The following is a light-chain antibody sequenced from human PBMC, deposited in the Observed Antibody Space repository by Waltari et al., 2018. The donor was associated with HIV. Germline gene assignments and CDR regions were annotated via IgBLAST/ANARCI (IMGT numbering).Light chain of an antibody. V-gene: IGLV4-69*02. CDR1: SGHNSHA. J-gene: IGLJ3*02. CDR3: QTWGTGIWV. Sequence: QLVLTQSPSASASLGASVKLTCTLISGHNSHAIACPQQQPEKGPRYLMKLNSDGSHTKGDGIPDRCSGSSSGAERYLTISSLQSEDEADYYCQTWGTGIWVFGGGTKLTVL. CDR2: LNSDGSH.